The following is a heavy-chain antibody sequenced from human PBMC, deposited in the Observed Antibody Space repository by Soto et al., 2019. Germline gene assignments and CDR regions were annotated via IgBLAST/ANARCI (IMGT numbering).Heavy chain of an antibody. CDR2: IYSGGST. D-gene: IGHD2-2*01. CDR3: ARSVVPAAERYRKRLPDAVFARYYHLAV. Sequence: GGSLRLSCAASGFTVSSNYMSWVRQAPGKGLEWVSVIYSGGSTYYADSVKGRFTISRDNSKNTLYLQMNSLRAEDTAVYYCARSVVPAAERYRKRLPDAVFARYYHLAVCGKGSTVTVSS. V-gene: IGHV3-66*01. CDR1: GFTVSSNY. J-gene: IGHJ6*03.